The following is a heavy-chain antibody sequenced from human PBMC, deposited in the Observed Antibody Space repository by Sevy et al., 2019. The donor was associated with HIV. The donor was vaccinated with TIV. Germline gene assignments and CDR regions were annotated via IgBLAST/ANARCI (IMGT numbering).Heavy chain of an antibody. V-gene: IGHV1-24*01. Sequence: ASVKLSCKVSGYTLTELSMHWVRQAPGKGLEWMGGFDPEDGETIYAQKFQGRVTMTEDTSTDTDYMELSSLRSEDTAVYYCATSNRLRFLEWLLDFDPWGQGTLVTVSS. CDR2: FDPEDGET. CDR1: GYTLTELS. D-gene: IGHD3-3*01. J-gene: IGHJ5*02. CDR3: ATSNRLRFLEWLLDFDP.